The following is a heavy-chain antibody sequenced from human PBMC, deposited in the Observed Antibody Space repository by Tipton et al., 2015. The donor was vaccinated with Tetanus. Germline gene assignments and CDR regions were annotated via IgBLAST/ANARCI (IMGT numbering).Heavy chain of an antibody. V-gene: IGHV4-39*07. CDR1: GGSISSAAFY. D-gene: IGHD2-2*01. J-gene: IGHJ4*02. CDR3: ARGWSECSRWSCSPFDS. Sequence: PGLVKPSETLSLTCNVSGGSISSAAFYWGWIRQAPGKGLEWIGSIYYVGSTYYRPSLKSRVTISIDTSKNQISLKLSSVTAADTAVYYCARGWSECSRWSCSPFDSWGQGTLVTVSS. CDR2: IYYVGST.